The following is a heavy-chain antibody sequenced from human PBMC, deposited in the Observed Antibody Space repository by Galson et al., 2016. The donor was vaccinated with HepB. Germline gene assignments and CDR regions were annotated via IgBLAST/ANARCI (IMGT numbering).Heavy chain of an antibody. J-gene: IGHJ4*02. D-gene: IGHD2-15*01. Sequence: SLRLSCAASGFTFSSNAMTWVRQAPGKGLEWVSGISGSGDKTYYADSVKGRSTISRDNSKNTLYLQMNSLRAEDTAIYYCAKDSLVVVVGNYDYWGQGTLVTVSS. V-gene: IGHV3-23*01. CDR3: AKDSLVVVVGNYDY. CDR2: ISGSGDKT. CDR1: GFTFSSNA.